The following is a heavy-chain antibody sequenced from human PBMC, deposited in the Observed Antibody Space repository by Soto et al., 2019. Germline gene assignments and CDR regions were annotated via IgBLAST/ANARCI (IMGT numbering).Heavy chain of an antibody. D-gene: IGHD1-1*01. J-gene: IGHJ4*02. V-gene: IGHV1-8*01. CDR2: MNPNTGNT. CDR1: GYTFSSHD. CDR3: ARGAGHDSEDY. Sequence: QVQLVQSGAEVKKPGASVKVSCKASGYTFSSHDINWVRQATGQGLEWMGWMNPNTGNTGYEQKFQGRLTMTRNTSISTAYRELRSLRSEDTAVYYCARGAGHDSEDYWGQGTLVTVSS.